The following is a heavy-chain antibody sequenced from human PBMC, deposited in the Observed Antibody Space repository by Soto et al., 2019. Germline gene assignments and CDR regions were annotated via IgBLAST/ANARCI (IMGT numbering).Heavy chain of an antibody. Sequence: ASVKVSCKASGGTFSSYAISWVRQAPGQGLEWMGGIIPIFGTANYAQKFQGRVTITADESTSTAYMELSSLRSEDTAVYYCARVPSYYSDRWGYYGMDVWGQGTTVTVSS. CDR3: ARVPSYYSDRWGYYGMDV. CDR2: IIPIFGTA. D-gene: IGHD3-22*01. CDR1: GGTFSSYA. J-gene: IGHJ6*02. V-gene: IGHV1-69*13.